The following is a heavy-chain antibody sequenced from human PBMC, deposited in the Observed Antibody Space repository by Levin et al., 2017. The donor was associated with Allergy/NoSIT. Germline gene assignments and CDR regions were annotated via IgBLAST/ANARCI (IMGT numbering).Heavy chain of an antibody. D-gene: IGHD3-22*01. CDR3: AKDWYYYDSSGYSHAFDI. J-gene: IGHJ3*02. V-gene: IGHV3-23*01. CDR1: GFTFSSYA. CDR2: ISGSGGST. Sequence: PGESLKISCAASGFTFSSYAMSWVRQAPGKGLEWVSAISGSGGSTYYADSVKGRFTISRDNSKNTLYLQMNSLRAEDTAVYYCAKDWYYYDSSGYSHAFDIWGQGTMVTVSS.